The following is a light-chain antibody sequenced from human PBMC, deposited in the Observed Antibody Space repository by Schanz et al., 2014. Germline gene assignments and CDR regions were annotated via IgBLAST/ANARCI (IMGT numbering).Light chain of an antibody. J-gene: IGKJ1*01. CDR2: AAS. Sequence: QLPQSPSSLSASVGDRVTITCRASQGVGSYVAWYQQKPGKAPNLLIYAASTLQSGVPSRFSGSGSGTDFTLTISSLQPEDFATYYCQQLSSYPRTFGQGTKVDIK. CDR3: QQLSSYPRT. V-gene: IGKV1-9*01. CDR1: QGVGSY.